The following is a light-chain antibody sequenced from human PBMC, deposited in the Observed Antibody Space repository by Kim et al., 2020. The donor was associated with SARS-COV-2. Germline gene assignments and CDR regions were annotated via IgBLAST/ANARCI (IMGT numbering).Light chain of an antibody. J-gene: IGLJ2*01. V-gene: IGLV3-1*01. CDR2: QDS. Sequence: VSPGQTASITCSGDKLGNKYACWYQQKPGQSPVLVIYQDSKRPSGIPGRFSGSNSGNTATLTISGTQAMDEADYYCQAWDSSTVVFGGGTKLTVL. CDR3: QAWDSSTVV. CDR1: KLGNKY.